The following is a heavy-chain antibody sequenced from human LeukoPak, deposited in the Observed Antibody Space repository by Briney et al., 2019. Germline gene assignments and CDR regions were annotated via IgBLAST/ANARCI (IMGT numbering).Heavy chain of an antibody. CDR2: IKSDGSNT. V-gene: IGHV3-74*01. Sequence: PGGSLRLSCAASGFTFSSYWMHWVRQAPGKGLVWVSRIKSDGSNTNYADSVKGRFTISRDNSKNTLYLQMNSLRAEDTAVYYCARDHHSSSFDYWGQGTLVTVSS. J-gene: IGHJ4*02. CDR1: GFTFSSYW. D-gene: IGHD6-13*01. CDR3: ARDHHSSSFDY.